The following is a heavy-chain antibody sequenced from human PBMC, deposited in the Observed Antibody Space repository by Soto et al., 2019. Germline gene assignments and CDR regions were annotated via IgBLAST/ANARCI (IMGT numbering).Heavy chain of an antibody. CDR2: IRSDGSMT. D-gene: IGHD6-13*01. Sequence: EVQLVESGGGLVQPGGSLRLSCAASGFTFSNYWMHWVRQAPGKGLVWVSGIRSDGSMTNYADSEKGRFTISRDNVKTTLYLQMNSLRAEDTAVYYCARGWSSSGGDWGQGTLVTVSS. J-gene: IGHJ4*02. V-gene: IGHV3-74*01. CDR1: GFTFSNYW. CDR3: ARGWSSSGGD.